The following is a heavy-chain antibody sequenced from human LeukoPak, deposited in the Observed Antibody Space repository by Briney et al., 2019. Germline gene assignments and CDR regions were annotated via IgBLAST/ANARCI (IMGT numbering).Heavy chain of an antibody. D-gene: IGHD1-14*01. V-gene: IGHV3-7*04. Sequence: GGSLRLSCVGSGFTFSSYWRTWVRQAQGKGLELVANIKDDGSEKYSVDSVKGRFTISRDNAKNSLYLQMSSLRAEDTALYYCARARIDYWGQGTLVTVSS. CDR3: ARARIDY. CDR2: IKDDGSEK. CDR1: GFTFSSYW. J-gene: IGHJ4*02.